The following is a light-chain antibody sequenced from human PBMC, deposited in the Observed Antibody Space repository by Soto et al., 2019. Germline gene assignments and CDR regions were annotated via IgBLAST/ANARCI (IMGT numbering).Light chain of an antibody. V-gene: IGLV6-57*01. CDR2: EDN. CDR3: QSYDSSNRV. Sequence: NFMLTQPHSVSESPGKTVTISCTRSSGSIASNYVQWYQQRPGSSPTTVIYEDNQRPSGVPDRFSGSIDSSSNSASLTISGLKTKDEADYYCQSYDSSNRVFGGGTKLTVL. J-gene: IGLJ2*01. CDR1: SGSIASNY.